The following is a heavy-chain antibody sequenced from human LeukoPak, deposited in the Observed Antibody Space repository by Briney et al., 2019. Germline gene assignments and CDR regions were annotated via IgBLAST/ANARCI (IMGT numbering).Heavy chain of an antibody. J-gene: IGHJ3*02. V-gene: IGHV4-59*13. CDR1: TGFSRSYY. Sequence: KSSETLSLTCRVSTGFSRSYYWSWIRQPPGKGLEWIGCIYYSGSTDYSPSLKSRVTISVDTSKNQFSLKLSSVTAADTAVYYCARSLTQRWLQPDAFDIWGQGTMVTVSS. CDR2: IYYSGST. D-gene: IGHD5-24*01. CDR3: ARSLTQRWLQPDAFDI.